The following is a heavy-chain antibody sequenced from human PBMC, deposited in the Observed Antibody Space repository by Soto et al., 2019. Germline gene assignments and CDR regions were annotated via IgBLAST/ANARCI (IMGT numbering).Heavy chain of an antibody. J-gene: IGHJ4*02. V-gene: IGHV3-21*01. D-gene: IGHD3-10*01. CDR1: GFTFSSYS. CDR3: ARDAVYYYGSGSYLV. Sequence: GGSLRLSCAASGFTFSSYSMNWVRHAPGKGLEWVSSISSSSSYIYYADSVKGRFTISRDNAKNSLYLQMNSLRAEDTAVYYCARDAVYYYGSGSYLVWGQGTLVTVSS. CDR2: ISSSSSYI.